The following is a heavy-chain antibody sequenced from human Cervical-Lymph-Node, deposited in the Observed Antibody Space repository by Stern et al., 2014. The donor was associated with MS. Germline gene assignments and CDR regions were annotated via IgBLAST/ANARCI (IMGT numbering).Heavy chain of an antibody. J-gene: IGHJ4*02. CDR1: GFIFSDYY. CDR2: ISTSSTYI. Sequence: VQLVESGGGLVKPGGSLRLSCAASGFIFSDYYMGWIRHVPGKGLEWLSDISTSSTYITYADSVKGRFTISRDNSKQSLYLQMNSLRDEDTAVYYCARTYSSNRYFGYWGQGTLVTVSS. V-gene: IGHV3-11*06. D-gene: IGHD6-13*01. CDR3: ARTYSSNRYFGY.